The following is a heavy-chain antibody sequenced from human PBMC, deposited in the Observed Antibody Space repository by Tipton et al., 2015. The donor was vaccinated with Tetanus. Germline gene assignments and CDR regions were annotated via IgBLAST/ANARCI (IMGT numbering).Heavy chain of an antibody. J-gene: IGHJ6*02. CDR3: ARRIMSGIVAVGAGNYGMDV. Sequence: SLRLSCAASGFTFSNYWMQWVRQAPGKGLVWVSRIKSDGSSTDYADSVKGRFTISRDNAKNTLYLQMNSLRAEDTAVYYCARRIMSGIVAVGAGNYGMDVWGQGTTVTVSS. D-gene: IGHD6-13*01. V-gene: IGHV3-74*01. CDR2: IKSDGSST. CDR1: GFTFSNYW.